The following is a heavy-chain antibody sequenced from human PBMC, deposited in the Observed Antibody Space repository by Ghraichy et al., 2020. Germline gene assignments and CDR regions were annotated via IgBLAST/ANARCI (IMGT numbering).Heavy chain of an antibody. Sequence: SETLSLTCAVYGGSFSGYYWSWIRQPPGKGLEWIGEINHSGSTNYNPSLKSRVTISVDTSKNQFSLKLNSVTAADTAVYYCASKGRGQWLVVDVWGQGTTVTVAS. CDR1: GGSFSGYY. V-gene: IGHV4-34*01. CDR2: INHSGST. CDR3: ASKGRGQWLVVDV. J-gene: IGHJ6*02. D-gene: IGHD6-19*01.